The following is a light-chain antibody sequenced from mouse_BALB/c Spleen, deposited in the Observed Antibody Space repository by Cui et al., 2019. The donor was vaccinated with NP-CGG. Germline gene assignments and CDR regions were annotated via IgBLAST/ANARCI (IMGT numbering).Light chain of an antibody. V-gene: IGLV1*01. J-gene: IGLJ1*01. CDR2: GTN. CDR3: ALWYSNHWV. CDR1: TETVTASNY. Sequence: QHVVTQEFPLSTSPGETVTLTCPSSTETVTASNYANWVQEKPDHLFTGLIGGTNNRAPGVPARFSGSLIGDKAALTITGAQTEDEAIYFCALWYSNHWVFGGGTKLTVL.